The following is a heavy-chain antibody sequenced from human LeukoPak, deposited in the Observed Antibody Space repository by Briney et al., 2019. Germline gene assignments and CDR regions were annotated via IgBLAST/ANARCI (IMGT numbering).Heavy chain of an antibody. V-gene: IGHV1-46*01. CDR3: ATGVSGIAAQ. J-gene: IGHJ4*02. CDR1: GYSFIRYH. D-gene: IGHD6-25*01. CDR2: LKLYDGSI. Sequence: ASVKVSCKASGYSFIRYHIHWVRQAPGQGLEWMGVLKLYDGSISHAQKFQGRVTMTSDTSTSTVYMELSSLRSEDTAVYYCATGVSGIAAQWGQGTLVTVSS.